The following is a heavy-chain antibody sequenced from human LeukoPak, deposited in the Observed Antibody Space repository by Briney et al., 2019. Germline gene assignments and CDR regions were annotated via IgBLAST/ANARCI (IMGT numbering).Heavy chain of an antibody. CDR2: IYYSGST. Sequence: SETLSPTCTVSGGSISSSSYYWGWIRQPPGKGLEWIGSIYYSGSTYYNPSLKSRVTISVDTSKNQFSLKLSSVTAADTAVYYCARVFHYDFWSGYLGYYYYYMDVWGKGTTVTVSS. CDR3: ARVFHYDFWSGYLGYYYYYMDV. V-gene: IGHV4-39*07. CDR1: GGSISSSSYY. J-gene: IGHJ6*03. D-gene: IGHD3-3*01.